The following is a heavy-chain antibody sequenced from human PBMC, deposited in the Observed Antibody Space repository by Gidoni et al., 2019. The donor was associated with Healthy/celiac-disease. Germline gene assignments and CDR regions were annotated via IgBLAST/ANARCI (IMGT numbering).Heavy chain of an antibody. V-gene: IGHV3-66*02. CDR3: ARDSVAGTYGMDV. J-gene: IGHJ6*02. CDR1: GFPVSSNY. CDR2: IYSGGST. D-gene: IGHD6-19*01. Sequence: EVQLVESGGGLVQPVGSLRLSCAASGFPVSSNYMCWVRQAPGKGLEWVSVIYSGGSTYYADSVKGRFTISRDNSKNTLYLQMNSLRAEDTAVYYCARDSVAGTYGMDVWGQGTTVTVSS.